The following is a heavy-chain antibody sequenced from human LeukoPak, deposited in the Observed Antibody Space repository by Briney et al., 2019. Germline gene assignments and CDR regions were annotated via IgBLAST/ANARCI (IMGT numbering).Heavy chain of an antibody. CDR1: GFTFSTYA. CDR3: AKSTGSDGGYLHY. J-gene: IGHJ4*02. V-gene: IGHV3-23*05. Sequence: GGSLRLSCAASGFTFSTYAMSWVRQAPGKGLEWVSGITNTGGVTLYADSVKGRLTVSRDNSKNTLYLHMNSLRADDTAVYYCAKSTGSDGGYLHYWGQGTLVTVSS. CDR2: ITNTGGVT. D-gene: IGHD5-24*01.